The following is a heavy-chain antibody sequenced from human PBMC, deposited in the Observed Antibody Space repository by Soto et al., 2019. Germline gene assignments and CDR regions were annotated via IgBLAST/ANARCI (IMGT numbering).Heavy chain of an antibody. V-gene: IGHV3-53*01. CDR1: GFTVTSYY. CDR3: ARDYYYGSGNYYRADYYHYGMDV. Sequence: VGSLILSCAASGFTVTSYYMSWVRQAPGKGLEWVSLIYTVGNTNYADSVKGRFTISRDNSKNTLYLQMNSLRAEDTAVYYCARDYYYGSGNYYRADYYHYGMDVWGQGTTVTVSS. D-gene: IGHD3-10*01. J-gene: IGHJ6*02. CDR2: IYTVGNT.